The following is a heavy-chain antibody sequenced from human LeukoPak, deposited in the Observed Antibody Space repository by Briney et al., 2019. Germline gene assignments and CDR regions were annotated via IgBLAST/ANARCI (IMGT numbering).Heavy chain of an antibody. Sequence: SETLSLTCAVYGGSFSGYYWSWIRQPPGKALEWIGEINHSGSTNYNPSLKSRVTISVDTSKNQFSLKLSSVTAADTAVYYCARRPRHYGSGSYYSIASSRGSNFDYWGQGTLVTVSS. V-gene: IGHV4-34*01. CDR1: GGSFSGYY. CDR2: INHSGST. CDR3: ARRPRHYGSGSYYSIASSRGSNFDY. D-gene: IGHD3-10*01. J-gene: IGHJ4*02.